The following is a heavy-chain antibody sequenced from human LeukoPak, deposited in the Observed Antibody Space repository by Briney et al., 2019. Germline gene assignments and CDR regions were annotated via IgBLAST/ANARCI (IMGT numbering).Heavy chain of an antibody. Sequence: GGSLRLSCAASGFTFSSYAMSWVRQAPGKGLEWVSVFSGNGESTDYADSVKGRFTISRDNSKNALYLQMNSLRAEDTAVYYCAKRNTMYTAYYFDYWGQGTLVTVSS. D-gene: IGHD3-10*02. CDR3: AKRNTMYTAYYFDY. CDR2: FSGNGEST. V-gene: IGHV3-23*01. CDR1: GFTFSSYA. J-gene: IGHJ4*02.